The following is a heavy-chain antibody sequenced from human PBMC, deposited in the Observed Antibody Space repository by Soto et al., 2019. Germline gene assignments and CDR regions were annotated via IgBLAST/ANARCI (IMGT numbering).Heavy chain of an antibody. D-gene: IGHD3-16*01. CDR3: ESGGNWFDP. CDR2: IYYSGST. Sequence: KPSETLSLTCTVSGGSISSYYWSWIRQPPGKGLEWIGYIYYSGSTNYNPSLKSRVTISVDTSKNQFSLKLSSVTAADTAVYYCESGGNWFDPWGQGVLVTVSS. CDR1: GGSISSYY. V-gene: IGHV4-59*01. J-gene: IGHJ5*02.